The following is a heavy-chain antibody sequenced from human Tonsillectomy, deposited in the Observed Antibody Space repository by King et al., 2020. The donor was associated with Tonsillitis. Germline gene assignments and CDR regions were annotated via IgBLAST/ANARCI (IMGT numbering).Heavy chain of an antibody. Sequence: VQLVESGGGLVQPGRSLRLSCSASGFTFDDYGMHWVRQAPWKGLEWVSGISWNRGNIGYADSLKGRFTISRDNAKNSLYLQMNSLRAEDTALYYCAKAASSNWYSFDYWGQGTLVTVSS. CDR3: AKAASSNWYSFDY. J-gene: IGHJ4*02. CDR1: GFTFDDYG. V-gene: IGHV3-9*01. D-gene: IGHD2-2*01. CDR2: ISWNRGNI.